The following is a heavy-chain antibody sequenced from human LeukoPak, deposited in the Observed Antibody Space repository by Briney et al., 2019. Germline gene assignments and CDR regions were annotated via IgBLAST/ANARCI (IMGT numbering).Heavy chain of an antibody. CDR2: INPSGGST. CDR3: AREFKGPGIAPLTAVGLSY. D-gene: IGHD6-13*01. Sequence: ASVKVSCKASGYTFTSYYMHWVRQAPGQGLEWVGIINPSGGSTSYAQKFQGRVTMTRDTSTSTVYMELSSLRSEDTAVYYCAREFKGPGIAPLTAVGLSYWGQGTLVTVSS. J-gene: IGHJ4*02. CDR1: GYTFTSYY. V-gene: IGHV1-46*01.